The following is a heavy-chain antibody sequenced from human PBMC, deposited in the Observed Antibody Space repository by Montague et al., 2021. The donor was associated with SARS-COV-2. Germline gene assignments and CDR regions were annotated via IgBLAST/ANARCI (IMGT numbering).Heavy chain of an antibody. J-gene: IGHJ6*02. CDR2: SYYSGST. Sequence: SETLSLTCTVSGGSISSYYWCWIRQPPGQGLEWIWYSYYSGSTNYNPYPKSRVTISVDMSKNQFSLKLSSVAAADTAVDYCAGDSLGCAFWPGYGMDVWGQGTTVTVSS. V-gene: IGHV4-59*01. CDR1: GGSISSYY. D-gene: IGHD3-3*01. CDR3: AGDSLGCAFWPGYGMDV.